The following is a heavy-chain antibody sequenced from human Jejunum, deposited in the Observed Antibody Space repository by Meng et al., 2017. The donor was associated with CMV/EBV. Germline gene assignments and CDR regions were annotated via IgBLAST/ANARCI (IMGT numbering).Heavy chain of an antibody. D-gene: IGHD1-26*01. Sequence: SRFTFSSYTIHWVRQAPGQGLVWVSSISGASTYIYYADSVKGRFTISRDTAKNSVYLQMNSLSPEDTAVYYCAKAIYRGTYTGMNHWGQGTLVTVSS. CDR1: RFTFSSYT. CDR2: ISGASTYI. J-gene: IGHJ5*02. CDR3: AKAIYRGTYTGMNH. V-gene: IGHV3-21*01.